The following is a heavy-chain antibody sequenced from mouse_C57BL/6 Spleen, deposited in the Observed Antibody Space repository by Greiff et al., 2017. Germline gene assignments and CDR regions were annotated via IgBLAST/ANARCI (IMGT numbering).Heavy chain of an antibody. CDR1: GYTFTDYE. Sequence: QVQLQQSGAELVRPGASVTLSCKASGYTFTDYEMHWVKQTPVHGLEWIGAIDPETGGTAYNQKFKGKAILTADKSSSTAYMELRSLTSEDSAVYYCTRSRIYYYGSSPYYFDYWGQGTTLTVSS. J-gene: IGHJ2*01. V-gene: IGHV1-15*01. D-gene: IGHD1-1*01. CDR2: IDPETGGT. CDR3: TRSRIYYYGSSPYYFDY.